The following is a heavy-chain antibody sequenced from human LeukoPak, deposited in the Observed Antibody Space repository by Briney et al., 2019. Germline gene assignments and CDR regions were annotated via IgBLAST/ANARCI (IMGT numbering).Heavy chain of an antibody. CDR2: ITSTSSKI. CDR1: ESTFSDYG. V-gene: IGHV3-21*01. D-gene: IGHD3/OR15-3a*01. Sequence: GGSLRLSCVASESTFSDYGMNWVRQAPGKGLEWVSFITSTSSKIYYADSVKGRFTISRDNAMNSLYLQMNSLRVEDTAVYYGAGAILDPFYFYYYMDVWGKGTTVTVSS. J-gene: IGHJ6*03. CDR3: AGAILDPFYFYYYMDV.